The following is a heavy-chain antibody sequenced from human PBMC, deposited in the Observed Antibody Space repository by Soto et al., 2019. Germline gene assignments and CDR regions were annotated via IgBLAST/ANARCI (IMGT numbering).Heavy chain of an antibody. CDR3: ARDSGDGYYWDWYFDL. Sequence: QVQLVESGGGVVQPGRSLRLSCAASGFTFSSYAMHWVRQAPGKGLEWVAVISYDGSNKYYADSVKGRFTISRDNSKNTRNLQMKSLRADETLWYYCARDSGDGYYWDWYFDLWGRGTLVTVSS. V-gene: IGHV3-30-3*01. CDR2: ISYDGSNK. CDR1: GFTFSSYA. D-gene: IGHD2-21*01. J-gene: IGHJ2*01.